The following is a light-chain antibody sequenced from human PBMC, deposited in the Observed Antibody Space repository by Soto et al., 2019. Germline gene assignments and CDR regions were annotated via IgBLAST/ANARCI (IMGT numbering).Light chain of an antibody. CDR3: QHYAFDSQT. CDR1: HNINYW. Sequence: DLQMTQSPATVSASVGDRVTITCRASHNINYWLAWYQQRPGSAPKLLIYDVSTLQSGVPSRFSGSHSGTEFTLTISTLQPDDFATYYCQHYAFDSQTFGQGTKWIS. V-gene: IGKV1-5*01. CDR2: DVS. J-gene: IGKJ1*01.